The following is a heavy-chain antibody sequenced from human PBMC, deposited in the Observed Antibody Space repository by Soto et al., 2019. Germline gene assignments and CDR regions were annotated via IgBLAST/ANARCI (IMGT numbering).Heavy chain of an antibody. CDR2: ISAYNGKT. D-gene: IGHD2-2*01. V-gene: IGHV1-18*01. CDR3: ARDIVVVPAAIPAPCEY. CDR1: GYAFTNYG. J-gene: IGHJ4*02. Sequence: QVQLVQSGADVKKPGASVKVSCTASGYAFTNYGISWGRQGPGQGLEWMGWISAYNGKTNYAQKRQGRVTMTTDTSTSTAYMELRSLRSDSTAVYYCARDIVVVPAAIPAPCEYWRQGTLVTVSS.